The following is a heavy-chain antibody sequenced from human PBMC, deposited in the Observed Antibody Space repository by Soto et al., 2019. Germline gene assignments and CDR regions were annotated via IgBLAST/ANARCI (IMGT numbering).Heavy chain of an antibody. J-gene: IGHJ4*02. Sequence: QVQLVESGGGVVQPGRSLRLSCAASGFTFSSYGMHWVRQAPGKGLEWVAVISYDGSNKYFADSVKGRFTISRDNSKNTLYLQMTSLRAEDTAVYYCAKDPWTYSISWYPNYWGQGTLVTVSS. CDR2: ISYDGSNK. CDR3: AKDPWTYSISWYPNY. D-gene: IGHD6-13*01. CDR1: GFTFSSYG. V-gene: IGHV3-30*18.